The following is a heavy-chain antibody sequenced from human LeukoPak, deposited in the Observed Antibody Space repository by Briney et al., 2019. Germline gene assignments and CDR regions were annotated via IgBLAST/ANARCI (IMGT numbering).Heavy chain of an antibody. CDR1: GLTFSSQW. V-gene: IGHV3-7*01. CDR3: VRGGGQGDYGERYYFDY. Sequence: GGSLRLSCAASGLTFSSQWMTWVRQAPGKGPEWVANIEEDGGKKFYVDSVKGRFTISRDNAHHSLSLQMNSLRVEDTAVYYCVRGGGQGDYGERYYFDYWGQGTLVTVSS. J-gene: IGHJ4*02. CDR2: IEEDGGKK. D-gene: IGHD4-17*01.